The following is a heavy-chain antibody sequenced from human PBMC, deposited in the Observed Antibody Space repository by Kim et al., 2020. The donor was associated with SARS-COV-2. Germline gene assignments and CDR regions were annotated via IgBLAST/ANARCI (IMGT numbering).Heavy chain of an antibody. CDR1: GFTFSIYE. CDR2: SSRSGATI. CDR3: AREQTTSGFDY. D-gene: IGHD6-19*01. Sequence: GGSLRLSCVVSGFTFSIYEMNWVRQAPGKGLEWLSYSSRSGATIDYADSVKGRFTMSRDNTQNSLSLQMDSLTVDDTAIYYCAREQTTSGFDYWGQGTLVTVSS. V-gene: IGHV3-48*03. J-gene: IGHJ4*02.